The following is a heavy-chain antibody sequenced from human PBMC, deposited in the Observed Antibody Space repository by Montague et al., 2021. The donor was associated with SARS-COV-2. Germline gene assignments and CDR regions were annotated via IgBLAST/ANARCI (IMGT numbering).Heavy chain of an antibody. V-gene: IGHV4-31*03. CDR1: GGSMISGGYY. Sequence: TLSLTCNVSGGSMISGGYYWSWIRQPPGKGLKWIGYVYPGGTTYYNPSLKSRVTISEDMSKNQFSLRLTSVTAADTAVYYCVRDGGLRFSGGAMDVWGQGTTVTVSS. D-gene: IGHD3-3*01. CDR3: VRDGGLRFSGGAMDV. J-gene: IGHJ6*02. CDR2: VYPGGTT.